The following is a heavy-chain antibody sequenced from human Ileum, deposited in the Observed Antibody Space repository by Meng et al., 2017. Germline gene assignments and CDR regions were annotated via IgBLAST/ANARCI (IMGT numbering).Heavy chain of an antibody. CDR1: GGSVTSGSYI. D-gene: IGHD5-24*01. J-gene: IGHJ5*02. CDR3: ARGKEMATILDL. V-gene: IGHV4-61*02. CDR2: ISTSGGT. Sequence: SETLSLTCTVSGGSVTSGSYIWSWIRQPAGMGLEWIGRISTSGGTSYNPSLRSRVTISPDTSKNQFSLSLSSVTATDTAVYHCARGKEMATILDLWGQGTLVTVSS.